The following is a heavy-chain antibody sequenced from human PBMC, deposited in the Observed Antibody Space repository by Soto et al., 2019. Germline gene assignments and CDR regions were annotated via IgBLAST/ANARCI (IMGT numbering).Heavy chain of an antibody. CDR1: GGSISSYY. Sequence: PSDTLSLTCTVSGGSISSYYWSWIRQPPGKGLEWIGYIYYSGSTSYNPSLRSRVTISLDTSKNPFSLKLRSVTAAATAEYYCARSFCSSTTCYEGYTWFDPWGQGTLVPVSS. D-gene: IGHD2-2*01. J-gene: IGHJ5*02. CDR3: ARSFCSSTTCYEGYTWFDP. V-gene: IGHV4-59*08. CDR2: IYYSGST.